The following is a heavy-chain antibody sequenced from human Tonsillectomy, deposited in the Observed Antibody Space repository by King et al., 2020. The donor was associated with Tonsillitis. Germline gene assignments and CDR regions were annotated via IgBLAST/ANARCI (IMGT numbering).Heavy chain of an antibody. V-gene: IGHV3-30-3*01. J-gene: IGHJ4*02. CDR1: GFTFSSYA. CDR2: ITYDGSNR. D-gene: IGHD3-22*01. Sequence: VQLVESGGGVVQPGGSLRLSCAASGFTFSSYAMHWVRQAPGKGLEWVAAITYDGSNRNYADSVKGRFTISRDKSKNTLYLQMNSQRAEDTAVYYCARDPGGSSGYYMYLFDYWGRGTLVTVSS. CDR3: ARDPGGSSGYYMYLFDY.